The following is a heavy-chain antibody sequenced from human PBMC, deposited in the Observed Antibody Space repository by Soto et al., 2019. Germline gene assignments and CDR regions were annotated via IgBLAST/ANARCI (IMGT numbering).Heavy chain of an antibody. J-gene: IGHJ6*02. D-gene: IGHD2-2*01. CDR3: AKDSDQLLFDYYYYGMDV. CDR2: VSYDGSFK. Sequence: QVQLVESGGGVVQPGGSLRLSCEASGFTFSKFGIHWVRQAPGKGLEWVAVVSYDGSFKYYADSVKGRFTISRDNSKNTLYLQMNSLRPEDTALYYYAKDSDQLLFDYYYYGMDVWGQGTTVTVSS. CDR1: GFTFSKFG. V-gene: IGHV3-30*18.